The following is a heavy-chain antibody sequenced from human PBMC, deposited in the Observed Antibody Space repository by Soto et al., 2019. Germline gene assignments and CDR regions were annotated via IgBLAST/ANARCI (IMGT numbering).Heavy chain of an antibody. CDR3: VRRDGPNRYGMDV. CDR1: GFTFSYYD. D-gene: IGHD2-15*01. CDR2: IGAGGDT. Sequence: GGSLRLSCAASGFTFSYYDMHWVRQTTEKGLEWVSAIGAGGDTHYPGSVKGRFTISRENAKSSLYLQMNNLRPEDAAVYYCVRRDGPNRYGMDVWGQGTTVTVS. J-gene: IGHJ6*02. V-gene: IGHV3-13*01.